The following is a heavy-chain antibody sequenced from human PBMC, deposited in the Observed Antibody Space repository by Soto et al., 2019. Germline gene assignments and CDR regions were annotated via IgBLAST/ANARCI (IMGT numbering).Heavy chain of an antibody. CDR1: GGSFSGYY. J-gene: IGHJ4*02. CDR2: INHSGST. D-gene: IGHD5-18*01. CDR3: ARGGNSYGRGDY. Sequence: SETLSLTCAVYGGSFSGYYWSWIRQPPGKGLEWIGEINHSGSTNYNPSLKSRVTISVDTSKNQFSLKLSSVTAADTAVYYCARGGNSYGRGDYWGQGTLVTVSS. V-gene: IGHV4-34*01.